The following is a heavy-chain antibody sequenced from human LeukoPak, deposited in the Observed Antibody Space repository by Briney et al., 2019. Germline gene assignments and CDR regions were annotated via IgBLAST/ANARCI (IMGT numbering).Heavy chain of an antibody. Sequence: PGGSLRLSCAASGFTFSSYGMHWVRRAPGKGLEWVAFIRYDGSNKYYADSVKGRFTISRDNSKNTLYLQMNSLRAEDTAVYYCAKSRSGYCSGGSCSGFDYWGQGTLVTVSS. V-gene: IGHV3-30*02. J-gene: IGHJ4*02. D-gene: IGHD2-15*01. CDR3: AKSRSGYCSGGSCSGFDY. CDR2: IRYDGSNK. CDR1: GFTFSSYG.